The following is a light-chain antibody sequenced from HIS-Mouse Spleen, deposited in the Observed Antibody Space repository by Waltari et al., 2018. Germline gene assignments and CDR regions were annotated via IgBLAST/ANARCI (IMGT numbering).Light chain of an antibody. Sequence: DIQLTQSPSFLSASVGDRVTITCRASQGISSYLAWYQQKPGKAPKLLIYAASTLQSGVPSRFSGSGSGTEFTLTISSLQPEDFATYYRQQLNSYPQETFGGGTKVEIK. V-gene: IGKV1-9*01. CDR3: QQLNSYPQET. CDR1: QGISSY. CDR2: AAS. J-gene: IGKJ4*01.